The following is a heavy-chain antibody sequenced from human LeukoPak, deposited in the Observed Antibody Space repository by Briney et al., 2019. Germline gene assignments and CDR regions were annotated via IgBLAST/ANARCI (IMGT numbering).Heavy chain of an antibody. CDR2: IYTSGSP. D-gene: IGHD5-12*01. J-gene: IGHJ4*02. V-gene: IGHV4-4*07. CDR3: ARVGSGSRYLDY. Sequence: SETLSLTYTVSAGSISSYSLSWIRQPAGNGQESIGRIYTSGSPTYNPSLKSRATMSVDTSRTQFSLKLSSVTDADTAVYYCARVGSGSRYLDYWGQGILVIVSS. CDR1: AGSISSYS.